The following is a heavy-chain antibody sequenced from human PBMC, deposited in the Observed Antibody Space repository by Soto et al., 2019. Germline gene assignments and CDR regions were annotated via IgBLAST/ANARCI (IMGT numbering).Heavy chain of an antibody. CDR2: ISSSSSYI. V-gene: IGHV3-21*01. CDR1: GFTVSSYS. Sequence: RLSCAASGFTVSSYSRDWVRQAPGKGLEWVSSISSSSSYIYYADSVKGRFTISRDNAKNSLYLQMNSLRAEDTAVYYCASSGGSDPYFDSCGEGTPVTVSS. D-gene: IGHD6-25*01. CDR3: ASSGGSDPYFDS. J-gene: IGHJ4*02.